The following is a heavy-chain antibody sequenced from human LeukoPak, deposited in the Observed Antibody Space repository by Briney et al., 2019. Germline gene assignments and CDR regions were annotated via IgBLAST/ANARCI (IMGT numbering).Heavy chain of an antibody. Sequence: GESLKISRKGSGYSFTSYWIAWVRQMPGKGLEFMGITYPGDSDTRYSPSFQGQVTISADKSISTAYLLWSSLKASDTAMYYCARLVVVTAPFNFWGQGTLVTVSS. V-gene: IGHV5-51*01. D-gene: IGHD2-21*02. CDR2: TYPGDSDT. J-gene: IGHJ4*02. CDR1: GYSFTSYW. CDR3: ARLVVVTAPFNF.